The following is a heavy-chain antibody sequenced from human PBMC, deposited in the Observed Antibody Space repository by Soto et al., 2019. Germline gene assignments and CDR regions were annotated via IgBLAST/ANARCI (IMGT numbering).Heavy chain of an antibody. J-gene: IGHJ6*02. CDR3: ARDGLSHYYGSGSYSSDYGMDV. Sequence: RRLSCAASGFTFSSYWMSWVRQAPGKGLEWVANIKQDGSEKYYVDSVKGRFTISRDNAKNSLYLQMNSLRAEDTAVYYCARDGLSHYYGSGSYSSDYGMDVWGQGTTVTVSS. D-gene: IGHD3-10*01. CDR2: IKQDGSEK. CDR1: GFTFSSYW. V-gene: IGHV3-7*03.